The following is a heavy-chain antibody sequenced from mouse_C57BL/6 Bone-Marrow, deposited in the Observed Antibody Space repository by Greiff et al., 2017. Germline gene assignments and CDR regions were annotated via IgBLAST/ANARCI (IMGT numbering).Heavy chain of an antibody. D-gene: IGHD1-1*01. J-gene: IGHJ4*01. CDR3: ARGDYYGSSRDYAMDY. Sequence: QVQLQQPGAELVKPGASVKMSCKASGYTFTSYWITWVKQRPGQGLEWIGDIYPGSGSTNYNEKFKSKATLTVDTSSSTAYMQLSSLTSEDSAVYYCARGDYYGSSRDYAMDYWGQGTSVTVSS. V-gene: IGHV1-55*01. CDR2: IYPGSGST. CDR1: GYTFTSYW.